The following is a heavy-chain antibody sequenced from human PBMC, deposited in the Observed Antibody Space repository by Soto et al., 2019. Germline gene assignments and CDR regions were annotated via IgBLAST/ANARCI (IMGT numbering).Heavy chain of an antibody. Sequence: EVQLLESGGGLVQPGGSLRLSCAASGFTFSSFAMSWVRQAPGKGLEWVSAISGSGGSTYYADSVKGRFTISRDNSKNTLYLQMNSLSAEDTALYYCAKLQDRSGWNPMGYWGQGTLVTVSS. CDR3: AKLQDRSGWNPMGY. CDR2: ISGSGGST. V-gene: IGHV3-23*01. CDR1: GFTFSSFA. D-gene: IGHD6-19*01. J-gene: IGHJ4*02.